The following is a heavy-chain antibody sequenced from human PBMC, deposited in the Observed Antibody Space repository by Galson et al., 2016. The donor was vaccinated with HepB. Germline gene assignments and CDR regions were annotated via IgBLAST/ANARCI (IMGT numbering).Heavy chain of an antibody. CDR3: AGGYFWFGEGLSDY. Sequence: SLRLSCAVSGFNFRSYWMSWVRQAPGKGLEWVANTKPDGSEKYYVDSVKGRFSISRDNTQKSSYLQMNSLRAEDTAVYYCAGGYFWFGEGLSDYWGQGTLVTVS. D-gene: IGHD3-10*01. J-gene: IGHJ4*02. CDR2: TKPDGSEK. V-gene: IGHV3-7*03. CDR1: GFNFRSYW.